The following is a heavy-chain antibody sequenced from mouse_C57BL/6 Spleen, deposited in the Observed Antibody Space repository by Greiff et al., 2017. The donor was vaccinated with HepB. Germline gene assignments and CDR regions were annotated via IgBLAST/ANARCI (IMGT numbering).Heavy chain of an antibody. CDR3: ARHEGFYYYAMDY. J-gene: IGHJ4*01. Sequence: VKLQESGPGLVAPSQSLSITCTVSGFSLTSYGVHWVRQPPGKGLEWLVVIWSDGITTYNSALKSRLSISKDNSKSQVFLKMNSLQTDDTAMYYCARHEGFYYYAMDYWGQGTSVTVSS. CDR2: IWSDGIT. CDR1: GFSLTSYG. V-gene: IGHV2-6-1*01.